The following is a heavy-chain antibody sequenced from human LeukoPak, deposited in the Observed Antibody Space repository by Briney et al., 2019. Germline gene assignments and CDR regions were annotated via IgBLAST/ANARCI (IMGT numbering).Heavy chain of an antibody. D-gene: IGHD5-12*01. CDR3: AKVCIVATITGGDY. CDR2: ISYDGSNK. CDR1: GFTFSSYG. V-gene: IGHV3-30*18. Sequence: GGSLRLSCAASGFTFSSYGMHWVRQAPGKGLEWVAVISYDGSNKYYADSVKGRFTISRDNSKNTLYLQMNSLRAEDTAVYYCAKVCIVATITGGDYWGQGTLVTVSS. J-gene: IGHJ4*02.